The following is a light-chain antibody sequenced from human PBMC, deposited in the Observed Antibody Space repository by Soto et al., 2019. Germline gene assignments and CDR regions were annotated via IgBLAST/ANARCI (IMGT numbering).Light chain of an antibody. CDR3: QQYNTYSSLT. CDR2: DAS. CDR1: QSISSW. Sequence: DIQITHSPATLSASVGYGATITCGASQSISSWLAWYQQKLGRAPRLLIYDASSLESGVPSRFSGSGYGTEFTLTISSLQPDDFATYYCQQYNTYSSLTFGGGTKVDI. J-gene: IGKJ4*01. V-gene: IGKV1-5*01.